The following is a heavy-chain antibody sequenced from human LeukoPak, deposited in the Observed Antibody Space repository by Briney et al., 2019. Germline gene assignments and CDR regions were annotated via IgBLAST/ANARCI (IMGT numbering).Heavy chain of an antibody. CDR3: ARELNGYGYYFFDY. CDR2: IRYDGSNK. J-gene: IGHJ4*02. D-gene: IGHD3-16*01. Sequence: GGSLRLSCAASGFTFSNYGMHWVRQAPGKGLEWVAFIRYDGSNKYYTDSVKGRFTISRDNSKNTLYLQMNSLRAEDTAVYYCARELNGYGYYFFDYWGPGTLVTVSS. V-gene: IGHV3-30*02. CDR1: GFTFSNYG.